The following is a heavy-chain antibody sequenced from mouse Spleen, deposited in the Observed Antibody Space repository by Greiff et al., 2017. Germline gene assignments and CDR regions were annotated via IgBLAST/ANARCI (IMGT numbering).Heavy chain of an antibody. CDR3: ARGDDGYPYYFDY. CDR2: ISYSGST. CDR1: GYSITSGYD. J-gene: IGHJ2*01. D-gene: IGHD2-3*01. Sequence: DVKLQESGPGMVKPSQSLSLTCTVTGYSITSGYDWHWIRHFPGNKLEWMGYISYSGSTNYNPSLKSRISITHDTSKNHFFLKLNSVTTEDTATYYCARGDDGYPYYFDYWGQGTTLTVSS. V-gene: IGHV3-1*01.